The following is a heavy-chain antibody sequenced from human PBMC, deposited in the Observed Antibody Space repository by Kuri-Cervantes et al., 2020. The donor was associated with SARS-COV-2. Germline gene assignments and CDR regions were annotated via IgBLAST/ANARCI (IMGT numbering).Heavy chain of an antibody. CDR3: ARAIGYYYYGMDV. Sequence: LSLTCAASGFTFSSYAMSWVRQAPGKGREWVSAISGSGGSTYYADSVKGRFTISRDNSKNTWYLQMNSLRAEDTAVYYCARAIGYYYYGMDVWGQGTTVTVSS. J-gene: IGHJ6*02. CDR1: GFTFSSYA. CDR2: ISGSGGST. D-gene: IGHD2/OR15-2a*01. V-gene: IGHV3-23*01.